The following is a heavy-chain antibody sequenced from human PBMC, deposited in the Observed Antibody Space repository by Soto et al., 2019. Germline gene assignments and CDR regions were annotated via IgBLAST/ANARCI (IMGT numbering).Heavy chain of an antibody. D-gene: IGHD3-3*01. Sequence: HGESLKISCQGSGYSFTSYWISWVRQMPGKGLEWMGRIDPSDSYTNYSPSFQGHVTISADKSISTAYLQWSSLKASDTATYYCARQGGGYYSHYYYGMDVWGQGTTVTVSS. CDR2: IDPSDSYT. CDR3: ARQGGGYYSHYYYGMDV. CDR1: GYSFTSYW. V-gene: IGHV5-10-1*01. J-gene: IGHJ6*02.